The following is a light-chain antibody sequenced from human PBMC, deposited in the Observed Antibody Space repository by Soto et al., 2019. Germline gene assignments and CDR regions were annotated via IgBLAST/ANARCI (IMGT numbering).Light chain of an antibody. CDR1: QGISSY. CDR3: QQLNSYPYT. J-gene: IGKJ2*01. CDR2: AAS. Sequence: IQLTQSPSSLSASVGDRVTTTCRASQGISSYLAWYQQKPGKAPKLLIYAASTLQSGVPSRFSGRGSGTDFTLTISSLQPEDFATYYCQQLNSYPYTFGQGTKVDIK. V-gene: IGKV1-9*01.